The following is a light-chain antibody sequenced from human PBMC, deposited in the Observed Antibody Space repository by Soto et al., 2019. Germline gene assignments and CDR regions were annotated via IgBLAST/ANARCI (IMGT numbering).Light chain of an antibody. Sequence: QSVLTQPPSASGTPGQRITISCSGTTSNIESHTVNWYQQVPGTAPKLLINTNNQRPSGVPDRFSGSKSGASASLVINGLQSEDEATYYCSSYTSSSTLYVFGTGTKVTV. J-gene: IGLJ1*01. V-gene: IGLV1-44*01. CDR1: TSNIESHT. CDR2: TNN. CDR3: SSYTSSSTLYV.